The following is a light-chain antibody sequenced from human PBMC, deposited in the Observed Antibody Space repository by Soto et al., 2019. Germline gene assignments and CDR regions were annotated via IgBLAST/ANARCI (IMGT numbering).Light chain of an antibody. J-gene: IGLJ1*01. CDR3: SSYRSGSTYV. CDR1: SSDVGGYNY. V-gene: IGLV2-14*03. Sequence: QSVLTQPASVSGSPGQSITISCTGTSSDVGGYNYVSWYQHHPGKAPKLLIYDVSNRPSGISNRFSGSKSGNTASLTISGLQAEDEADYYCSSYRSGSTYVFGTGTQLTVL. CDR2: DVS.